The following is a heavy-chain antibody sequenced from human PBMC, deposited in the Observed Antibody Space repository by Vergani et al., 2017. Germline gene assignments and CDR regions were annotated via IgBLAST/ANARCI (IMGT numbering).Heavy chain of an antibody. CDR2: IIPVLGKT. Sequence: QVQLVQSGAEVKKPGSSVKVSCKASGATFRSNTISWVRQVPGQGLEWMGRIIPVLGKTKYAQDLQGRLTITADTSTSTAYMELTSLRSQDTAVYYCARDPRWYGGDPEDYYDGMDVWGQGTTVTASS. D-gene: IGHD2-21*02. CDR1: GATFRSNT. CDR3: ARDPRWYGGDPEDYYDGMDV. J-gene: IGHJ6*02. V-gene: IGHV1-69*08.